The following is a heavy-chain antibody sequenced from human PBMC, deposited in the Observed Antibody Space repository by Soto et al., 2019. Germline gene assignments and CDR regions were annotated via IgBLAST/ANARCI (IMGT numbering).Heavy chain of an antibody. J-gene: IGHJ3*01. CDR3: ARDSASSGVFT. V-gene: IGHV4-4*02. Sequence: PSETLSLTCAVTGGSISSSNWWTWVRQPPGEGLEWVGEIYRSGTTNYKPSLKSRVSISVDKSRNEFSLNLGSVTAADTAMYYCARDSASSGVFTWGQGTMVT. CDR1: GGSISSSNW. D-gene: IGHD6-19*01. CDR2: IYRSGTT.